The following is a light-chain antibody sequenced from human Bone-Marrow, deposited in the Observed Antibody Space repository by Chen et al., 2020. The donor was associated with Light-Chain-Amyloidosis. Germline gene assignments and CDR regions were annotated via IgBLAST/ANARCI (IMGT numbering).Light chain of an antibody. CDR3: QVWDRSSDRPV. V-gene: IGLV3-21*02. CDR1: NIGSTS. Sequence: SYVLTQPSSGSVAPGQTATIACGGNNIGSTSVHWYQQTPGQAPLLVVYDDSDRPTGIPERLSGANSGNTATLTISRGAAGDEADYYCQVWDRSSDRPVFGGGTKLTVL. J-gene: IGLJ3*02. CDR2: DDS.